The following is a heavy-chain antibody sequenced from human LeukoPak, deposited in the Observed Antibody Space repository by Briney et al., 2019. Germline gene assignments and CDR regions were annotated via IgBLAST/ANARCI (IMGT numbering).Heavy chain of an antibody. D-gene: IGHD5-18*01. CDR1: GGSISSYY. V-gene: IGHV4-59*08. J-gene: IGHJ4*02. CDR2: IYYSGST. Sequence: SETLSLTCTVSGGSISSYYWSWIRQPPGKGLEWIGYIYYSGSTNYNPSLKSRVTISVDTSKNQFSLKLSSVTAADTAVYYCARAPWGGYSYGFDYWGQGTLVTVSS. CDR3: ARAPWGGYSYGFDY.